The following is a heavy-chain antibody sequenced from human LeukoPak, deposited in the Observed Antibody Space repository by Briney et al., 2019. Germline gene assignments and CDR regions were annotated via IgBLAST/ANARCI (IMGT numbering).Heavy chain of an antibody. V-gene: IGHV1-69*13. J-gene: IGHJ4*02. D-gene: IGHD2-2*01. CDR2: NIPIFGTA. CDR1: GGTFSSYA. CDR3: ASYPVEDIVVVPAAYAH. Sequence: SVTVSCKSSGGTFSSYASSWVRQAPGQGLDWMGGNIPIFGTANYAQKFQGRVTITADESTSTAYMELSSLRSEDTAVYYCASYPVEDIVVVPAAYAHWGQGTLVTVSS.